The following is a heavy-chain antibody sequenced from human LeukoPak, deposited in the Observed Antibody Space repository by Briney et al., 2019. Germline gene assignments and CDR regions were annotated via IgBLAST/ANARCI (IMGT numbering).Heavy chain of an antibody. J-gene: IGHJ5*02. Sequence: PSETLSLTCTVSGGSISSYYWSWVRQPPGKGLEWIGYIYYSGSTNYNPTLKSRVTISVDTSKNQFSLKLSSVTAADTAVYYCARGGRIVVVPAAIPRDWFDPWGQGTLVTVSS. V-gene: IGHV4-59*01. CDR2: IYYSGST. CDR1: GGSISSYY. D-gene: IGHD2-2*02. CDR3: ARGGRIVVVPAAIPRDWFDP.